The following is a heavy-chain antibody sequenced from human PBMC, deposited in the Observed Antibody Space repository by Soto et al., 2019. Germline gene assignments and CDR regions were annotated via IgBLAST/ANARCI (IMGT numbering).Heavy chain of an antibody. V-gene: IGHV1-69*01. J-gene: IGHJ6*02. CDR1: GGTFSSYA. D-gene: IGHD5-18*01. CDR3: ARPVLMDTGMRYYYGMDV. Sequence: QVQLVQSGAEVKKPGSSVKVSCKASGGTFSSYAMNWVRQAPGQGLEWMGGIIPMFGIADYAQKFQGRVTNTADESTSTAYKKLSSLRSEDTAVYYCARPVLMDTGMRYYYGMDVWGQGTTVTVSS. CDR2: IIPMFGIA.